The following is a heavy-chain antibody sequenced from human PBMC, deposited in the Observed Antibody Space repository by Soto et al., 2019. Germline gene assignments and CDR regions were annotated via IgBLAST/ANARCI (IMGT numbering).Heavy chain of an antibody. CDR2: IYHSGST. CDR3: ARVGDDYGDYVDY. J-gene: IGHJ4*02. Sequence: SETLSLTCAVSGGSISSSNWWSWVRQPPGKGLEWIGEIYHSGSTNYNPSLKSRVTISVDKSKNQFSLKLSSVTAADTAVYYCARVGDDYGDYVDYWGQGTLVTVSS. D-gene: IGHD4-17*01. CDR1: GGSISSSNW. V-gene: IGHV4-4*02.